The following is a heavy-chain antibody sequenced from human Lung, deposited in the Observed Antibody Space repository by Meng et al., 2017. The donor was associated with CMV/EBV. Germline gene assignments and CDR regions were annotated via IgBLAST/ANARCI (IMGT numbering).Heavy chain of an antibody. D-gene: IGHD5/OR15-5a*01. CDR3: AGEKEGRMFTIRGFDF. J-gene: IGHJ3*01. Sequence: GESLKISCAASGFTVINYYMNWVRQAPGKGLEWVSIIYAGGSTDYADSVNGRFTISRDNSKNKLYLQMNSLRPEDTAVYYCAGEKEGRMFTIRGFDFWGHGXMVTVSS. CDR2: IYAGGST. CDR1: GFTVINYY. V-gene: IGHV3-66*02.